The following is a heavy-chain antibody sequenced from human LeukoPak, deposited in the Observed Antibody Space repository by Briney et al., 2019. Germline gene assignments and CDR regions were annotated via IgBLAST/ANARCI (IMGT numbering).Heavy chain of an antibody. V-gene: IGHV4-34*01. D-gene: IGHD2-15*01. Sequence: SETLSLTCAVYGGSFSGYYWSWIRQPPGKGLEWIGEINHSGSTNYNPSLKSRVTISVDTSKNQFSLKLSSVTAADTAVYYCARVRGYCSGGSCTARFDPWGQGTRVTVSS. CDR2: INHSGST. J-gene: IGHJ5*02. CDR3: ARVRGYCSGGSCTARFDP. CDR1: GGSFSGYY.